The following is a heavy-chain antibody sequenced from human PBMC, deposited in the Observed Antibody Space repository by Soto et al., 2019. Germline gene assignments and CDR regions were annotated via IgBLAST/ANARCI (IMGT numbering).Heavy chain of an antibody. D-gene: IGHD3-22*01. CDR3: ARVNEITMVLVVNPANDAFDI. J-gene: IGHJ3*02. CDR2: ISAYNGNT. Sequence: ASVKVSCKASNYSFNTYGITWVRQAPGQGLEWMGWISAYNGNTIYAQKFQGRVTMATDTSTDTAYMELRSLRSDDTAVYYCARVNEITMVLVVNPANDAFDIWGQGTMVTVSS. V-gene: IGHV1-18*01. CDR1: NYSFNTYG.